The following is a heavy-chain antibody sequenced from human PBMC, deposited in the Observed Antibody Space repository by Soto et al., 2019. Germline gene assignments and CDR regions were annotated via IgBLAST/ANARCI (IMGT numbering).Heavy chain of an antibody. CDR1: GFTVSSNY. V-gene: IGHV3-66*01. CDR2: MYSGGTT. CDR3: ARGREYCSSTSCLSAFDI. J-gene: IGHJ3*02. Sequence: EVQLVESGGGLVQPGGSLRLSCAASGFTVSSNYMSWVRQAPGKGLEWVSVMYSGGTTYYADSVKGRFTISRDNSKNTLYLQMNSLRVEDTAVYYCARGREYCSSTSCLSAFDIWGQGTMVTVSS. D-gene: IGHD2-2*01.